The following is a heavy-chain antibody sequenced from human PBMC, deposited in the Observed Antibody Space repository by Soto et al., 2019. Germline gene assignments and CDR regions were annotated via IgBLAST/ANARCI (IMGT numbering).Heavy chain of an antibody. D-gene: IGHD3-22*01. CDR2: ISAYDGQT. V-gene: IGHV1-18*01. CDR3: ARIWYSDSSGYYAFDY. Sequence: GASVKVSCKASGDGFSNYGFSWVRQATGQGLEWMGWISAYDGQTNYTKKFQGRVTMTTDTSSSTAYMELRSLRSDDPAFYYCARIWYSDSSGYYAFDYWGLGTLVTVSS. J-gene: IGHJ4*02. CDR1: GDGFSNYG.